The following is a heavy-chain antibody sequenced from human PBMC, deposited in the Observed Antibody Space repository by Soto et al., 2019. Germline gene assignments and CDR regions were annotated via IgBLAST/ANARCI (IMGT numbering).Heavy chain of an antibody. V-gene: IGHV4-38-2*01. D-gene: IGHD2-21*01. J-gene: IGHJ6*02. CDR2: IYLSGST. CDR3: ARSDRYGGPLDA. CDR1: GYSISSRYY. Sequence: SETLSLTCAVSGYSISSRYYWGWIRQPPGKGLEWIGSIYLSGSTYYNPSLKSRVTISVDTSKKQFSLKLTSVTAADTALYYCARSDRYGGPLDAWGPGTTVTVYS.